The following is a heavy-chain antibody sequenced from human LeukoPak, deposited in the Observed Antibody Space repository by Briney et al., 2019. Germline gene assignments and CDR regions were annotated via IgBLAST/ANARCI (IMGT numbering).Heavy chain of an antibody. V-gene: IGHV4-28*01. Sequence: PSETLSLTCAVSGYSISSTNWWGWIRQSPGKGLEWIGYIYYSGSTSYNPSLKSRVTMSVDTSKNQFSLKLSSVTAVDTAVYYCARYDVLTGLQGGFFDYWGQGTLVTVSS. CDR2: IYYSGST. CDR3: ARYDVLTGLQGGFFDY. J-gene: IGHJ4*02. D-gene: IGHD3-9*01. CDR1: GYSISSTNW.